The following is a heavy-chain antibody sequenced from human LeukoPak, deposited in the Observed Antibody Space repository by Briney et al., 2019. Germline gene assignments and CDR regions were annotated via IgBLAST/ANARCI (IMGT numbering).Heavy chain of an antibody. CDR2: ISYDGSNK. D-gene: IGHD3-10*01. J-gene: IGHJ3*02. CDR3: ATQRYYGSGLNAFDI. CDR1: GFTFSSYW. V-gene: IGHV3-30*03. Sequence: GRSLRLSCAASGFTFSSYWMSWVRQAPGKGLEWVAVISYDGSNKYYADSVKGRFTISRDNSKNTLYLQMNSLRAEDTAVYYCATQRYYGSGLNAFDIWGQGTMVTVSS.